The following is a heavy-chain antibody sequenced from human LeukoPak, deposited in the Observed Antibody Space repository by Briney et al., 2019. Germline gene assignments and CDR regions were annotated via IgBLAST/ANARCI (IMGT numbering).Heavy chain of an antibody. CDR3: ARSHGLY. CDR1: ADSFSGYL. J-gene: IGHJ4*02. CDR2: VSDSGSP. V-gene: IGHV4-59*01. Sequence: PSETLSLTCTVSADSFSGYLWAWIRQPPGKGLEWIGYVSDSGSPNDNPSLKSRPSISLDTAKNQFSLKLRSVTAADTAVYYCARSHGLYWGQGTLVTVSS.